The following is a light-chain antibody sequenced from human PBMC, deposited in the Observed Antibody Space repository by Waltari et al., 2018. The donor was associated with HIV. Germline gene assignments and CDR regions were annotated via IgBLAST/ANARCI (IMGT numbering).Light chain of an antibody. Sequence: QSALSQPASVAGSPGQSVTVPCSRASLDVGLDPLTSWYQHHPGKVPKLLVHEINKRPSGVSDRFSGSRSGNTAFLTISGLQPDDEASYFCCSYAGDAFLYVCGSGTTVTVL. CDR1: SLDVGLDPL. CDR2: EIN. CDR3: CSYAGDAFLYV. J-gene: IGLJ6*01. V-gene: IGLV2-23*02.